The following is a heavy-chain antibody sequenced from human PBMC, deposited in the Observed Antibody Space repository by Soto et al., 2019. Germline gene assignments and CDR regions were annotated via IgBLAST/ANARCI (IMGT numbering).Heavy chain of an antibody. J-gene: IGHJ6*02. CDR1: GGSISSYY. CDR3: ATLRFLEWRDGMKV. V-gene: IGHV4-59*01. Sequence: SETLSLTCTVSGGSISSYYWSWIRQPPGKGLEWIGYIYYSGSTNYNPSLKSRVTISVDTSKNQFSLKLSSVTAADTAVYYCATLRFLEWRDGMKVWGQGTTVTVSS. CDR2: IYYSGST. D-gene: IGHD3-3*01.